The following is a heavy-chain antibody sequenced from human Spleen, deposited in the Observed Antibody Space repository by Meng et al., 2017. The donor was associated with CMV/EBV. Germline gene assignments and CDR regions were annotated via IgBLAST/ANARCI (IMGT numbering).Heavy chain of an antibody. V-gene: IGHV3-74*01. CDR1: GFTFNTYW. CDR2: ISGDGRST. D-gene: IGHD6-13*01. J-gene: IGHJ3*02. Sequence: LSLTCAASGFTFNTYWMHWVRQAPGKGLEWVSRISGDGRSTNHADSVKGRFTTSKDNAKNSLYLQMNSLRADDTALYYCARDLSASWSTFDMWGRGTMVTVSS. CDR3: ARDLSASWSTFDM.